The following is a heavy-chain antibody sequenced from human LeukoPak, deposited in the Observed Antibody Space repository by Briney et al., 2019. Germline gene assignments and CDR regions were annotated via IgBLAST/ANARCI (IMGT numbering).Heavy chain of an antibody. J-gene: IGHJ4*02. D-gene: IGHD1-26*01. CDR2: ISGSGGST. Sequence: GGSLRLSCAASGLTFSSYAMSWVRQAPGKGLGWVSAISGSGGSTYYADSVKGRFTISRDNSKNTLYLQMNSLRAEDTAVYYCAKDSSGSYYFAYWGQGTLVTVSS. CDR1: GLTFSSYA. CDR3: AKDSSGSYYFAY. V-gene: IGHV3-23*01.